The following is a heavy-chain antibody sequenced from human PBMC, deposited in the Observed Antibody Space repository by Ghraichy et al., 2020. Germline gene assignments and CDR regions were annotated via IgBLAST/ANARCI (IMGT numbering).Heavy chain of an antibody. D-gene: IGHD1-7*01. CDR3: ARDRGITGTTLGDAFDI. CDR1: GFTFSSYS. CDR2: ISSSSSYI. J-gene: IGHJ3*02. Sequence: GGSLRLSCAASGFTFSSYSMNWVRQAPGKGLEWVSSISSSSSYIYYADSVKGRFTISRDNAKNSLYLQMNSLRAEDTAVYYCARDRGITGTTLGDAFDIWGQGTMVTVSS. V-gene: IGHV3-21*01.